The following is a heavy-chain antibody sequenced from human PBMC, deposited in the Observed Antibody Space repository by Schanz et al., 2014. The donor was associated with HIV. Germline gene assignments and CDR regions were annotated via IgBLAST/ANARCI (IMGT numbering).Heavy chain of an antibody. CDR3: ARAPRVEYIFRGMDV. CDR2: IGHDGTNK. J-gene: IGHJ6*01. V-gene: IGHV3-33*07. D-gene: IGHD1-1*01. Sequence: VQLVESGGRLVKPGESLILSCAASGFTLNGYSRNWVRQAPGKGSQWVAIIGHDGTNKYYADSVKGRFIISRDNAKNSLYLQMKSLRVEDTAVYYCARAPRVEYIFRGMDVWGQGTTVTVSS. CDR1: GFTLNGYS.